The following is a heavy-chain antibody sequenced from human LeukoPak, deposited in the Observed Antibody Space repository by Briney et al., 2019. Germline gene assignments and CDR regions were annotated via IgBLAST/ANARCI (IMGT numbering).Heavy chain of an antibody. V-gene: IGHV3-74*01. CDR1: LYTLSIYW. D-gene: IGHD5-12*01. CDR3: ASCGYSGYDDDAFDI. J-gene: IGHJ3*02. CDR2: INRDRKVI. Sequence: PRGSLRLSSAPSLYTLSIYWAHSVREAPRKGLVWVSHINRDRKVISYTHSAKGRVTISRENAKNTLYLQMNSLRAEDPAVYYCASCGYSGYDDDAFDIWGQGTMVTVSS.